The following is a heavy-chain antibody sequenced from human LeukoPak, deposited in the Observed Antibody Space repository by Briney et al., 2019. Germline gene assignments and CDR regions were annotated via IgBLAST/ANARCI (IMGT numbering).Heavy chain of an antibody. Sequence: SETLSLTCTVSGGSISSYYWSWIRQPPGKGLEWIGYIYYSGSTNYNPSLKSRVTISVDTSKNQFSLKLSSVTAADTAVYYCTRSAGEAFDIWGQGTMVTVSS. CDR3: TRSAGEAFDI. CDR1: GGSISSYY. CDR2: IYYSGST. J-gene: IGHJ3*02. V-gene: IGHV4-59*08.